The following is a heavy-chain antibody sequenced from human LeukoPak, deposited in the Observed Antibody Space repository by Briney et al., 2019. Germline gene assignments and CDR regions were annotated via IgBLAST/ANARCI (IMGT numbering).Heavy chain of an antibody. V-gene: IGHV3-30*04. CDR2: ISYGGSNK. D-gene: IGHD3/OR15-3a*01. Sequence: GGSLRLSCAASGFTFSSYAMHWVRQAPGKGLEWVAVISYGGSNKYYADSVKGRFTISRDNSKNTLYLQMNSLRAEDTAVYYCARAVDYYFDYWGQGTLVTVSS. CDR3: ARAVDYYFDY. CDR1: GFTFSSYA. J-gene: IGHJ4*02.